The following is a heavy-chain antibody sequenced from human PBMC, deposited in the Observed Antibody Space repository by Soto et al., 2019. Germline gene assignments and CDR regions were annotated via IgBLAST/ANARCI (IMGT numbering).Heavy chain of an antibody. V-gene: IGHV4-4*07. J-gene: IGHJ6*02. CDR2: IYTSGSI. CDR1: GGSISSDY. D-gene: IGHD3-3*01. Sequence: SETLSLTCTVSGGSISSDYWSWIRQPAGKGLEWIGRIYTSGSINYNPNLQSRVTMSVYTSKNQFSLKLSPVTAADTDVYYCAREGGDDFWSGSPGNYYYYVMDVWGPGTTVTVS. CDR3: AREGGDDFWSGSPGNYYYYVMDV.